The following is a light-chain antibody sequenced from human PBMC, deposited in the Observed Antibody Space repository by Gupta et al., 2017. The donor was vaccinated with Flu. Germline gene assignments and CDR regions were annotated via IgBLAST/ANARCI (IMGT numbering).Light chain of an antibody. CDR1: QSVSSN. CDR2: GAA. V-gene: IGKV3-15*01. J-gene: IGKJ4*01. Sequence: ATLSVSPGERATLSCRASQSVSSNLAWYQQKPGQAPRLLIYGAATRDTGIPARFSGSGYGIEVTLTISSRQSEDFAVYYCQQYNNWPPLTFGGGTKVEIK. CDR3: QQYNNWPPLT.